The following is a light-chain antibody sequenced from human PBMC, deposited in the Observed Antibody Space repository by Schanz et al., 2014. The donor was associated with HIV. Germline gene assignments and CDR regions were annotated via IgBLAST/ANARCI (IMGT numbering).Light chain of an antibody. CDR3: AAWDDSLSGPV. V-gene: IGLV1-40*01. J-gene: IGLJ3*02. CDR1: SSNIGAGYD. Sequence: QSVLTQPPSVSGAPGQRVTMSCTGSSSNIGAGYDVHWYQQLPGTAPKLLIYGNSNRPSGVPDRFSGSKSGTSASLAISGLRSEDEADYYCAAWDDSLSGPVFGGGTKLTVL. CDR2: GNS.